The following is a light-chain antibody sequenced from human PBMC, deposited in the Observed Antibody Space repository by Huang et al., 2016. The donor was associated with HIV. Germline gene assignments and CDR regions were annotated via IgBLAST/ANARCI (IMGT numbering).Light chain of an antibody. CDR1: QSVRSY. J-gene: IGKJ4*01. Sequence: EIVLTQSPATLSLSPGERATLSCRASQSVRSYIACYQQKPGQAPRLVMYDASNMATGIPARFSGSGSGTDFTLTISSLEPEDFAVYYCQQRSDWPLPFGGGTKV. CDR3: QQRSDWPLP. V-gene: IGKV3-11*01. CDR2: DAS.